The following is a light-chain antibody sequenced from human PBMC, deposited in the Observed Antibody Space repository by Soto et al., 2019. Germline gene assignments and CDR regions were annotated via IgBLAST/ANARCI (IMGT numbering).Light chain of an antibody. CDR2: DVS. V-gene: IGLV2-18*02. CDR1: SSDVGSYNR. CDR3: SSYTSSSTYV. J-gene: IGLJ1*01. Sequence: QSVLTQPPSVSGSPGQSVTISCTGTSSDVGSYNRVSWYQQPPGTAPKLMIYDVSNRPSGVPDRFSGSRSGNTASLTISGLQAEDEADYYWSSYTSSSTYVFGTGTKVTVL.